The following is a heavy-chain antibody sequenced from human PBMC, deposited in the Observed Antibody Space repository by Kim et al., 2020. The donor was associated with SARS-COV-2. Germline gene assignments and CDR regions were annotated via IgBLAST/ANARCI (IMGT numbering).Heavy chain of an antibody. CDR2: IYYSGST. J-gene: IGHJ4*02. Sequence: SETLSLTCTVSGGSISSSSYYWGWIRQPPGKGLEWIGSIYYSGSTYYNPSLKSRVTISVDTSKNQFSLKLSSVTAADTAVYYCARESSRLIVATETYYFDDWGQGTLVTVSS. V-gene: IGHV4-39*02. CDR3: ARESSRLIVATETYYFDD. D-gene: IGHD5-12*01. CDR1: GGSISSSSYY.